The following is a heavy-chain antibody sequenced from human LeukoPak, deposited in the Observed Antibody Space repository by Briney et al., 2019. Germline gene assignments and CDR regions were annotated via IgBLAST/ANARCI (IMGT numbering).Heavy chain of an antibody. CDR3: AKDPTMIVVVIPDY. CDR2: ISGSGGST. D-gene: IGHD3-22*01. V-gene: IGHV3-23*01. Sequence: GGSLRLSCAASGFTFSSYAMSWVRQAPGKGLEWVSAISGSGGSTYYADSVKGRFTISRDNSKNTLYLQMSSLRAEDTAVYYCAKDPTMIVVVIPDYWGQGTLVTVSS. J-gene: IGHJ4*02. CDR1: GFTFSSYA.